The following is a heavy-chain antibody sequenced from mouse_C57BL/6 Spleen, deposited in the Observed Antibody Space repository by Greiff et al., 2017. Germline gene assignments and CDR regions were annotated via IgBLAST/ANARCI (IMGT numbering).Heavy chain of an antibody. Sequence: VQLQQPGAELVMPGASVKLSCKASGYTFTSYWMHWVKQRAGQGLEWIGEIDPSDSYTNYNQKFKGKSTLTVDKSSSTAYMQLSSLTSEDSAVYYCARWGYDGWTLDYWGQGTTLTVSS. D-gene: IGHD2-2*01. CDR1: GYTFTSYW. J-gene: IGHJ2*01. CDR2: IDPSDSYT. CDR3: ARWGYDGWTLDY. V-gene: IGHV1-69*01.